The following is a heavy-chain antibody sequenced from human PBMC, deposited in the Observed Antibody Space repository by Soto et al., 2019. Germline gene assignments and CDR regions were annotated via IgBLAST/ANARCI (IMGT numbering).Heavy chain of an antibody. CDR3: ARAQGRGGDGYYYYGMDV. D-gene: IGHD3-16*01. CDR1: GYTFTGYY. J-gene: IGHJ6*02. Sequence: GASVKVSCKASGYTFTGYYMHWVRQAPGQGLEWMGWINPNSGGTNYAQKFQGWVTMTRDTSISTAYMELSRLRSDDTAVYYCARAQGRGGDGYYYYGMDVWGQGTTVTVSS. V-gene: IGHV1-2*04. CDR2: INPNSGGT.